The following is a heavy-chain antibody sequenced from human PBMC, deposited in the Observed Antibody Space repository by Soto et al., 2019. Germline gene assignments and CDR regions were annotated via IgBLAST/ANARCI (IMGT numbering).Heavy chain of an antibody. CDR3: AGAPAGDYYYYYKFDV. D-gene: IGHD2-21*02. V-gene: IGHV1-69*06. J-gene: IGHJ6*02. CDR1: GDIFTRYS. Sequence: QVPLLQSGAEVKKPGSSVRVSCKASGDIFTRYSFSWVRQAPGQGLEWMGGVIPLFGTANYGQKFQGRVTITADKSTSTPFMAIRGLRSDDTAVYYCAGAPAGDYYYYYKFDVWGQGTAVTVS. CDR2: VIPLFGTA.